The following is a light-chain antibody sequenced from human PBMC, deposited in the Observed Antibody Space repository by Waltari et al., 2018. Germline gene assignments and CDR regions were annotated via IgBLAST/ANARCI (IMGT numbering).Light chain of an antibody. CDR3: QQYGSSPWT. V-gene: IGKV3-20*01. J-gene: IGKJ1*01. CDR1: QSVSSSY. CDR2: GAS. Sequence: EIVLTPSPGTLPLSPGERATLPCRASQSVSSSYLAWYQQKPGQAPRLLIYGASSRATGIPDRFSGSGSGTDFTLTISRLEPEDFAVYYCQQYGSSPWTFGQGTKVEIK.